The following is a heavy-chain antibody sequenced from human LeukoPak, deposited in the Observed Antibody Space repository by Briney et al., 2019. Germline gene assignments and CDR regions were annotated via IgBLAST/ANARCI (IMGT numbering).Heavy chain of an antibody. Sequence: ASVKVSCKASGYTFTSYGISWVRQAPGQGLEWMGWISAYNGNTNYAQKLQGRVTMTTDTSTSTAYMELRSLRSHDTAVYYCARANRITMIVVVITALDYWGQGTLVTVSS. V-gene: IGHV1-18*01. CDR2: ISAYNGNT. J-gene: IGHJ4*02. CDR1: GYTFTSYG. D-gene: IGHD3-22*01. CDR3: ARANRITMIVVVITALDY.